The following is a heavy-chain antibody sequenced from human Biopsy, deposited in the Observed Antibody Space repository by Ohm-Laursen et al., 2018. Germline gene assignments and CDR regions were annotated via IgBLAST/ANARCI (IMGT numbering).Heavy chain of an antibody. J-gene: IGHJ4*02. Sequence: SSVKVSCKASGGTFSSHAISWVRQAPGQGLEWMGGIIPIFGTANYAQKFQGRVTITADESTSTAYMEVSSLRSEDTAVYYCAKRGVERGRPLAYWGQGTLVTVSS. D-gene: IGHD1-1*01. V-gene: IGHV1-69*01. CDR2: IIPIFGTA. CDR1: GGTFSSHA. CDR3: AKRGVERGRPLAY.